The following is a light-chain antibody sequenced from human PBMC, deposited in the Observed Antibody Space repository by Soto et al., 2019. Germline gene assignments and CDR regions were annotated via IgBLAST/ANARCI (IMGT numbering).Light chain of an antibody. CDR2: AAS. J-gene: IGKJ4*01. V-gene: IGKV1-39*01. CDR3: QQSYSTPT. Sequence: IQMTQPPSSLSASVVDRVTITCWASQPVTNYLSWYQQKPGKAPKLFIYAASRLQSGVPSRFSGGGSGTDFTLTISSLIPEDFATYYCQQSYSTPTFGGGTKVDIK. CDR1: QPVTNY.